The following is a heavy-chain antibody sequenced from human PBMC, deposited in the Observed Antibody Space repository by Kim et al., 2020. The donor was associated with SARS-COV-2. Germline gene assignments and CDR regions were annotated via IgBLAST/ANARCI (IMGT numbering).Heavy chain of an antibody. CDR3: ASLGWEAFDI. V-gene: IGHV3-30*03. D-gene: IGHD1-26*01. CDR2: ISYDGSNK. CDR1: GFTFSSYG. J-gene: IGHJ3*02. Sequence: GGSLRLSCAASGFTFSSYGMHWVRQAPGKGLEWVAVISYDGSNKYYADSVKGRFTISRDNSKNTLYLQMNSLRAEDTAVYYCASLGWEAFDIWGQGTMVTVPS.